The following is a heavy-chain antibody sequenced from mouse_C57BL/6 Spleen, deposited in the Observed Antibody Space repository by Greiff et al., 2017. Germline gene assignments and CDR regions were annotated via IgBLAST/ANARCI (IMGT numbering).Heavy chain of an antibody. J-gene: IGHJ4*01. D-gene: IGHD2-5*01. CDR3: TLAYYSNHGGAMDY. CDR2: IDPENGDT. CDR1: GFNIKDDY. Sequence: DVKLQESGAELVRPGASVKLSCTASGFNIKDDYMHWVKQRPEQGLEWIGWIDPENGDTEYASKFQGKATITADTSSNTAYLQLSSLTSEDTAVYYCTLAYYSNHGGAMDYWGQGTSVTVSS. V-gene: IGHV14-4*01.